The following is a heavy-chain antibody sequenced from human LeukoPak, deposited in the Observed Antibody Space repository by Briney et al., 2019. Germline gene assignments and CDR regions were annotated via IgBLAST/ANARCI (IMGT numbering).Heavy chain of an antibody. Sequence: ASVKVSCKTSGYPFRNYDINWVRQATGQGLEWMGWINPHSGKTGYAQKFQGRVTMTTDTSASTAYMELSSLRSEDTAVYYCAIYSGSYYSWGQGTLVTVSS. D-gene: IGHD1-26*01. CDR2: INPHSGKT. CDR1: GYPFRNYD. V-gene: IGHV1-8*01. CDR3: AIYSGSYYS. J-gene: IGHJ4*02.